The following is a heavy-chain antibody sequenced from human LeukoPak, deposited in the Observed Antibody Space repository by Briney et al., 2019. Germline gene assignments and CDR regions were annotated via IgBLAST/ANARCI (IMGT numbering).Heavy chain of an antibody. CDR1: GGSVSSVSNY. CDR3: ATQYYYGSGSYDF. D-gene: IGHD3-10*01. Sequence: PSETLSLTCTVSGGSVSSVSNYWSWIRQPPGKGLEWIGYIYYSGSTNYNPSLESRVTISVDTSKNQFSLKMRSVTAADAAVYYCATQYYYGSGSYDFWGQGSLVTISS. V-gene: IGHV4-61*01. CDR2: IYYSGST. J-gene: IGHJ4*02.